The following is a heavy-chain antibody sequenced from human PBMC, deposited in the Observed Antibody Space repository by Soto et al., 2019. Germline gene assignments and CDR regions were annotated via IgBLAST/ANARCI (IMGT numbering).Heavy chain of an antibody. CDR3: ARDLSAVKRLESFKYYRMDV. CDR2: IIPIFGTP. Sequence: QVQLMQSGAEVRKPGSSVTVSCKASGGTFSSNPISWVRQAPGQGLEWMGGIIPIFGTPHYVRKFLDRVTLTADRSTHTAFMELTSLTSDDTAIYYCARDLSAVKRLESFKYYRMDVWGQGTTVTVS. CDR1: GGTFSSNP. D-gene: IGHD4-17*01. J-gene: IGHJ6*02. V-gene: IGHV1-69*06.